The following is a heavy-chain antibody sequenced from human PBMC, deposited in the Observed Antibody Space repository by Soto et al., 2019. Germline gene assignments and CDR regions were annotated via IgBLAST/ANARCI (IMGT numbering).Heavy chain of an antibody. J-gene: IGHJ6*03. CDR2: IKQDGSEK. V-gene: IGHV3-7*01. CDR3: ARDPRYCSSTSCYYYYYMDV. D-gene: IGHD2-2*01. CDR1: GFTFSSYW. Sequence: EVQLVESGGGLVQPGGSLRLSCAASGFTFSSYWMSWVRQAPGKGLEWVANIKQDGSEKYYVDSVKGRFTISRDNAKNSLYRQMNSLRAEDTAVYYCARDPRYCSSTSCYYYYYMDVWGKGTTVTVSS.